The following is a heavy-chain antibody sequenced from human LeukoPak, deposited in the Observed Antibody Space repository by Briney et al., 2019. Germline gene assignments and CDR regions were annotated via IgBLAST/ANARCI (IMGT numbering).Heavy chain of an antibody. CDR1: NYTFSDYT. Sequence: GASVKLSCKAPNYTFSDYTINWVRQAPGQGLEWMGWISPKNGDTNPAQRFQGRVTMTTETSTTTAYMDLRNLTSDDTAVYFCARGPLYGDYYCDFWGQGTLVTVSS. CDR2: ISPKNGDT. CDR3: ARGPLYGDYYCDF. J-gene: IGHJ4*02. D-gene: IGHD4-17*01. V-gene: IGHV1-18*01.